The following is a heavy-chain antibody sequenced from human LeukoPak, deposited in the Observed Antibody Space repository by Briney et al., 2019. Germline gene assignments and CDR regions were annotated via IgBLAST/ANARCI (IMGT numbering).Heavy chain of an antibody. CDR2: TSYNGNT. Sequence: GASVTVSCKASGYTFINYGISWVRQAPGLGLEWMGWTSYNGNTNYAQKFQDRVTMTTDTSTTTAYMELRSLESDDTAVYYCARHSGSGWQALGYWGQGTLVTVSS. J-gene: IGHJ4*02. D-gene: IGHD6-19*01. V-gene: IGHV1-18*04. CDR3: ARHSGSGWQALGY. CDR1: GYTFINYG.